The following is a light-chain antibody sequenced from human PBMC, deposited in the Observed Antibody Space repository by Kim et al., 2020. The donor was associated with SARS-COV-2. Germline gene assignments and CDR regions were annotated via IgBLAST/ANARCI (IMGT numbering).Light chain of an antibody. V-gene: IGKV3-20*01. CDR1: QSVRGNS. J-gene: IGKJ1*01. CDR2: GAS. CDR3: QQYDASPWT. Sequence: DIVLTQSPGTLSLSPGERATLSCRASQSVRGNSLAWYQQKPGQAPRLLIYGASSRATGLPDRFSGSGSGTDFTLTISRLEPEDFAVYYCQQYDASPWTFGQGTKVDIK.